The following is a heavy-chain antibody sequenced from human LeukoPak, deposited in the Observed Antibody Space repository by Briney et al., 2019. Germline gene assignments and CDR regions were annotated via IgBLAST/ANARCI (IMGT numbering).Heavy chain of an antibody. CDR2: ISYDGSNK. J-gene: IGHJ4*02. V-gene: IGHV3-30-3*01. CDR1: GFTFSSYA. CDR3: ARGPEQPLVSVGY. Sequence: GGSLRLSCAASGFTFSSYAMHWVRQAPGKGLEWVAVISYDGSNKYYADSVKGRFTISRDNSKNTLYLQMNSLRAEDTAVYYCARGPEQPLVSVGYWGQGTLVTVSS. D-gene: IGHD6-13*01.